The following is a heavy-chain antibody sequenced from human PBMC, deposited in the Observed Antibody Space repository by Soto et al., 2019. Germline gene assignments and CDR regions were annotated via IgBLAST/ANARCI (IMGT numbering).Heavy chain of an antibody. V-gene: IGHV3-66*04. CDR2: IYSGCST. CDR3: ARHGYNYGGGYFDY. Sequence: EVQLVESGGGLVQPGGSLRLSCAASGVTVSSNYRSWVRQAPGKGLERVSVIYSGCSTYYADSVKGRFTISRDNSKNTLYIQMNSLRAEDTAVYYCARHGYNYGGGYFDYWGQGTLVTVSS. J-gene: IGHJ4*02. D-gene: IGHD5-18*01. CDR1: GVTVSSNY.